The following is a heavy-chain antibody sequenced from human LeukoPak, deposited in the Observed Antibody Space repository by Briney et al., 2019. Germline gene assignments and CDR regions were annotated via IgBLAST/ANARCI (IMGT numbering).Heavy chain of an antibody. CDR1: GFTFSSYT. J-gene: IGHJ6*02. V-gene: IGHV3-21*06. Sequence: GGSLRLSCAASGFTFSSYTMNWVRQAPGKGLEWVSSISSSSSYMYYADSVKGRFTISRDYAKNSLYLQMNSLRAEDTAVYYCARDRDVPAIGMDVWGQGTTVTVSS. CDR3: ARDRDVPAIGMDV. CDR2: ISSSSSYM.